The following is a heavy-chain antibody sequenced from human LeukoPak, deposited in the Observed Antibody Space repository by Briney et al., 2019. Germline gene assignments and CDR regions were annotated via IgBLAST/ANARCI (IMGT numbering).Heavy chain of an antibody. Sequence: SETLSLTCIVSGDSISSSYWSWIRQPPGKGLEWIGFIYYTGSTNYNPPLKSRVTISVDTSKNQFSLKLSSVTAADTAVYYCAQGSSNWANFDYWGQGTLVTVSS. CDR3: AQGSSNWANFDY. D-gene: IGHD4-11*01. CDR2: IYYTGST. V-gene: IGHV4-59*01. J-gene: IGHJ4*02. CDR1: GDSISSSY.